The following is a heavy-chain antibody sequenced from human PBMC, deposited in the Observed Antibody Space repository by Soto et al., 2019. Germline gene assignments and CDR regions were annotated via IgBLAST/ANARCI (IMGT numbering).Heavy chain of an antibody. Sequence: QVHLQESGPGLVQPSETLSLTCSVSGRSMSSNYWSWIRQSPDKGLEWLGYVFYGGTDYNPSLGGQVSMSVETSKFRFSLKLSSVTVAYTAVYYWASYRGALYFESWGPGILVTFSA. CDR3: ASYRGALYFES. J-gene: IGHJ4*02. V-gene: IGHV4-59*01. D-gene: IGHD4-4*01. CDR2: VFYGGT. CDR1: GRSMSSNY.